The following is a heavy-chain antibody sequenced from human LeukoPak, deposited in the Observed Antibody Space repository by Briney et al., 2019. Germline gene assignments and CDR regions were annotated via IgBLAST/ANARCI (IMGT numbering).Heavy chain of an antibody. J-gene: IGHJ4*02. CDR2: IYHSGST. V-gene: IGHV4-30-2*01. Sequence: SQTLSLTCAVYGGSISSGGYSWSWIRQPPGKGLERLGYIYHSGSTYYNPSLKSRVTISVDRSKNQFSLKLSSVTAADTAVYSCARDYYGLDYWGQGTLVTVSS. CDR1: GGSISSGGYS. D-gene: IGHD3-10*01. CDR3: ARDYYGLDY.